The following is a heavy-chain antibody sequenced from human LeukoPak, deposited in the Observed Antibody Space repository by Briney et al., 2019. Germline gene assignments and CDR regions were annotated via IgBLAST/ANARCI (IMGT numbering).Heavy chain of an antibody. CDR1: GYTFTTYW. CDR2: IYPGDSDT. V-gene: IGHV5-51*01. CDR3: ARQVASGNFDS. J-gene: IGHJ4*02. Sequence: GESLKISCKGSGYTFTTYWIGWVRQMPGKGLEWMGIIYPGDSDTRYSPSFQGQVTMSVDMSISTAYLQWSSPKASDTAMYYCARQVASGNFDSWGQGTRVTVSS. D-gene: IGHD5-12*01.